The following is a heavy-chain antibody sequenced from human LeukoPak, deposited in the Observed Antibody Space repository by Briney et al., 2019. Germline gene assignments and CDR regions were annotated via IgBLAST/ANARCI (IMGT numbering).Heavy chain of an antibody. Sequence: ASVKVSCKAPGYTFTSYYMHWVRQAPGQGLEWMGIINPSGGSTSYAQKFQGRVTMTRDTSTSTVYMELSSLRSEDTAVYYCARGRSSWYREANWFDPWGQGTLVTVSS. V-gene: IGHV1-46*01. J-gene: IGHJ5*02. CDR2: INPSGGST. CDR1: GYTFTSYY. D-gene: IGHD6-13*01. CDR3: ARGRSSWYREANWFDP.